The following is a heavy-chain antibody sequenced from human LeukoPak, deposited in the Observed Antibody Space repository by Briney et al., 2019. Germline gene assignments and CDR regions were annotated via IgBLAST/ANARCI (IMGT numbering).Heavy chain of an antibody. D-gene: IGHD4-17*01. CDR1: GFTFSSYA. V-gene: IGHV3-23*01. CDR2: ISGSGGST. CDR3: AKVRPLTVTSYDYYYYGMDV. Sequence: GGSLRLSCAASGFTFSSYAMSWVRQAPGKGLEWVSAISGSGGSTYYADSVKGRFTISRDNSKNTLYLQMNSLRAEDTAVYYCAKVRPLTVTSYDYYYYGMDVWGQGTTVTVSS. J-gene: IGHJ6*02.